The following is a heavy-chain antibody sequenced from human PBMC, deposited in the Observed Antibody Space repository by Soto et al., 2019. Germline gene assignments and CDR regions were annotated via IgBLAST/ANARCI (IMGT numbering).Heavy chain of an antibody. Sequence: GASVKVSCKASGYTFTNYGINWVRQAPGQGLEWMGWISAYNGNTNYAQKLQDRVTMTTDTSTSTAYMELRNLRSDDTAVYYCARETGDSSGYTWFDPWGQGTLATVS. V-gene: IGHV1-18*01. CDR2: ISAYNGNT. J-gene: IGHJ5*02. CDR1: GYTFTNYG. CDR3: ARETGDSSGYTWFDP. D-gene: IGHD3-22*01.